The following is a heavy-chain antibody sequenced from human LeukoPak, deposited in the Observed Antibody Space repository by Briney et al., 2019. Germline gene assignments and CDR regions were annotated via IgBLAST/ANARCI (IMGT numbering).Heavy chain of an antibody. V-gene: IGHV4-4*02. CDR1: GGSVTSTNS. D-gene: IGHD3-16*01. J-gene: IGHJ4*02. CDR3: AREGGLYRPLDY. CDR2: VHLDGRT. Sequence: SETLSLSPDESGGSVTSTNSCTWFRQPPGKGLEWIGEVHLDGRTNYNPSLKSRPAMSADLPENHISLKLTSVTAADTAVYYCAREGGLYRPLDYSGQGTLVTVSS.